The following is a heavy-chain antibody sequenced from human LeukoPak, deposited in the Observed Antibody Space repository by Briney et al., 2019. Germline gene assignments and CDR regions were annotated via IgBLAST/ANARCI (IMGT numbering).Heavy chain of an antibody. Sequence: ASVKVSCKASGYTFTDYYMHWLRQAPGQGLEWMGWINPKSGDTNYAQKFQGRVTMTRDTSTSTAYMELSRLTSDDTAVYYCARDYYGSGSFSGHWGQGTLVTVSS. CDR1: GYTFTDYY. V-gene: IGHV1-2*02. J-gene: IGHJ4*02. D-gene: IGHD3-10*01. CDR3: ARDYYGSGSFSGH. CDR2: INPKSGDT.